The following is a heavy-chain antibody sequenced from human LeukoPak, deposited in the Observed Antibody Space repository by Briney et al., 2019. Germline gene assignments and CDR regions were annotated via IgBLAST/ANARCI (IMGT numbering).Heavy chain of an antibody. CDR2: INHSGST. CDR1: GGSFSGYY. Sequence: SETLSLTCAVYGGSFSGYYWSWIRQPPGKGLEWIGEINHSGSTNYNPSLKSRVTISVDTSKNQFSLKLSSVTAADTAVYYCAGAYCGGDCYSRRTFDIWGQGTMVTVSS. D-gene: IGHD2-21*02. V-gene: IGHV4-34*01. CDR3: AGAYCGGDCYSRRTFDI. J-gene: IGHJ3*02.